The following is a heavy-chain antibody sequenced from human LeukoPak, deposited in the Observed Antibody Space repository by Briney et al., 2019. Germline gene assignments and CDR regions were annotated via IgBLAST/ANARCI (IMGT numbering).Heavy chain of an antibody. D-gene: IGHD1-26*01. J-gene: IGHJ4*02. CDR2: ISGSGGST. CDR1: GFTFSSYA. V-gene: IGHV3-23*01. CDR3: AKDRYSGSYYGLFDY. Sequence: AGGSLRLSCAASGFTFSSYAVSWVRQAPGKGLEWVSAISGSGGSTYYADSVKGRFTISRDNSKNTLYLQMNSLRADDTAVYYCAKDRYSGSYYGLFDYWGQGTLVTVSS.